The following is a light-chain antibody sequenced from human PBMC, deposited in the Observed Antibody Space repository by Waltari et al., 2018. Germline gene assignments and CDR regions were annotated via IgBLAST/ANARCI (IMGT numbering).Light chain of an antibody. CDR1: TIDVGGYNY. CDR3: CSYAGSSTHYV. J-gene: IGLJ1*01. CDR2: DVS. Sequence: QPPLPPPAPGPGSPGPSIPTPCTGTTIDVGGYNYFPWYHQHPGKAPKLMIYDVSKRPSGVSNRFSGSKSGNTASLTISGLQAEDEADYYCCSYAGSSTHYVFGTGTKVTVL. V-gene: IGLV2-23*02.